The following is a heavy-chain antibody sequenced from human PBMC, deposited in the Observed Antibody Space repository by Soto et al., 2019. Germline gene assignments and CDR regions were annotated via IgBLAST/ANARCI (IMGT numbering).Heavy chain of an antibody. V-gene: IGHV1-18*01. Sequence: QVQLVQSGAEVKKPGASVKVXXXAXGYTFTSYGISWVRQAPGQGLEWMGWISAYNGNKKYAQKLQGRVTMTTDTSTSTAYMELRSLRSDDTAVYYCARDLGQQLFDYWGQGTLVTVSS. CDR3: ARDLGQQLFDY. D-gene: IGHD6-13*01. CDR2: ISAYNGNK. J-gene: IGHJ4*02. CDR1: GYTFTSYG.